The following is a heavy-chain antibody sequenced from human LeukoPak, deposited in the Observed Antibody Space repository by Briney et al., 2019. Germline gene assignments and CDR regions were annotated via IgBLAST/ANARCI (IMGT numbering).Heavy chain of an antibody. CDR3: TRDPESSSFDL. CDR1: GFSFSTYW. Sequence: GGSLRLSCAASGFSFSTYWMSWVRQTPEKGLEFVANIDQGGSVRNYMDSLKGRCTISRDNAKKSLYLEISSLRADDTAVYYCTRDPESSSFDLWGRGALVTVSS. D-gene: IGHD6-13*01. J-gene: IGHJ4*02. CDR2: IDQGGSVR. V-gene: IGHV3-7*01.